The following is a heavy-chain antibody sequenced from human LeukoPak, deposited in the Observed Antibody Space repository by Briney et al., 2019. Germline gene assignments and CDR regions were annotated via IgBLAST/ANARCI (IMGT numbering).Heavy chain of an antibody. J-gene: IGHJ4*02. V-gene: IGHV3-23*01. D-gene: IGHD5-24*01. Sequence: GGSLRLSCAASGFTFSSYAMSWVRQAPGKGLEWVSAISGSGGSTYYADSVKGRFTISRDNSKNTLYLQMSSLRAEDTAVYYCAKVNRGRDGQKAHYDYWGQGTLVTVSS. CDR2: ISGSGGST. CDR3: AKVNRGRDGQKAHYDY. CDR1: GFTFSSYA.